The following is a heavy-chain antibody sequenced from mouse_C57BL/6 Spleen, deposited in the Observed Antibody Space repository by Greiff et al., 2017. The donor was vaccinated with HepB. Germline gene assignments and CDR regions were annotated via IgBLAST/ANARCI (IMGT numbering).Heavy chain of an antibody. CDR2: IYPRSGNT. V-gene: IGHV1-81*01. Sequence: QVQLKHSGAELARPGASVKLSCKASGYTFTSYGISWVKQRTGQGLEWIGEIYPRSGNTYYNEKFKGKATLTADKSSSTAYMELRSLTSEDSAVYFCARRHGTGYFDYWGQGTTLTVSS. J-gene: IGHJ2*01. CDR1: GYTFTSYG. D-gene: IGHD4-1*01. CDR3: ARRHGTGYFDY.